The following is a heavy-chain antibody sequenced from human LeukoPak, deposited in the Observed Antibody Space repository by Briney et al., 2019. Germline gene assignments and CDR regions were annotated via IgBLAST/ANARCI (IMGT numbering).Heavy chain of an antibody. CDR3: ARSVRREYYFDY. Sequence: GGSLRLSCAASGFTVSSIYMSWVRQAPGKGLEWVSVIYSGGSTYYADSMKGRFTISRDNSKNTLYLQMNSLRAEDTAVYYCARSVRREYYFDYWGQGTLVTVSS. CDR1: GFTVSSIY. V-gene: IGHV3-53*01. J-gene: IGHJ4*02. CDR2: IYSGGST. D-gene: IGHD3-10*01.